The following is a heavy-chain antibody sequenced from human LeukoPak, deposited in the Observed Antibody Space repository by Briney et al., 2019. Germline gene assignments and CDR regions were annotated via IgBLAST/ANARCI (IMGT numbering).Heavy chain of an antibody. CDR1: GFTFSTHDV. CDR3: ASRHDSGPY. J-gene: IGHJ4*02. Sequence: GSLRLSCAASGFTFSTHDVNWVRQPPGKGLEWIGEVYHTGSTNYNPSLKSRVTISVDKSNNQFSLKLTSVTAADTAVYYCASRHDSGPYWGQGTLVTVSS. V-gene: IGHV4-4*02. D-gene: IGHD4-17*01. CDR2: VYHTGST.